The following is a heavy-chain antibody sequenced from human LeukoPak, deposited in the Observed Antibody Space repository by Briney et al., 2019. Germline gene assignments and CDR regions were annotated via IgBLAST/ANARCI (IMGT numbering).Heavy chain of an antibody. D-gene: IGHD3-16*01. V-gene: IGHV3-23*01. CDR2: LSGTGDST. J-gene: IGHJ4*02. CDR1: GFIFSRHG. Sequence: GGSLRLSCAGSGFIFSRHGMTWVRQAPGKGLEWVSALSGTGDSTYYAASVKGRFTISRDNSKNTLYLQMKSLRADDTALYYCARGEPATPASLDYWGQGTPVTVSS. CDR3: ARGEPATPASLDY.